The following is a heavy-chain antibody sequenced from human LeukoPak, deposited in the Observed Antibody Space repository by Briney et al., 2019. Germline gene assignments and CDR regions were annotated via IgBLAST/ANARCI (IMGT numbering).Heavy chain of an antibody. D-gene: IGHD4-11*01. Sequence: GESLKISCKGSGYSFTSYWIGWVRQMPGKGLEWMGIIYPGDSDTRYSPSFQGQVTISADKSISTAYLQWSSLKASDTAMYYRARLYSNYGFGSGYFDLWGRGTLVTVSS. J-gene: IGHJ2*01. CDR2: IYPGDSDT. V-gene: IGHV5-51*01. CDR1: GYSFTSYW. CDR3: ARLYSNYGFGSGYFDL.